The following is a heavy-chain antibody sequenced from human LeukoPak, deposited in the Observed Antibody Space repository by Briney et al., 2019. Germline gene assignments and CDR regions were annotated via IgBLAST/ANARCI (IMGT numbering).Heavy chain of an antibody. CDR2: FDPEDGET. V-gene: IGHV1-24*01. Sequence: ASVKVSCKVSGYTLTELSMHWVRQAPGKGLEWMGGFDPEDGETIYAQKFQGRVTMTEDTSTDTAYMELSSLRSEDTAVYYCAAGIYYDSSGYYPYAFDIWGQGTMVTVSS. CDR1: GYTLTELS. J-gene: IGHJ3*02. D-gene: IGHD3-22*01. CDR3: AAGIYYDSSGYYPYAFDI.